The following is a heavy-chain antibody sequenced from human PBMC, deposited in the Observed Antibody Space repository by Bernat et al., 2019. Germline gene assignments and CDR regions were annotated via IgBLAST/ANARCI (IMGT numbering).Heavy chain of an antibody. J-gene: IGHJ6*02. V-gene: IGHV4-39*02. D-gene: IGHD2-2*02. CDR3: ARDQVPAAIPDSYYSGMDV. CDR2: IYYSGRT. Sequence: QLQLQESGPGLVKPSETLSLTCTVSGGSISSSSYYWGWIRQPPGKGLEWIGSIYYSGRTYYNPSLKSRVTISVDTSKNQFSLQLSFVTAADTAVYYCARDQVPAAIPDSYYSGMDVWGQRTPVTVPS. CDR1: GGSISSSSYY.